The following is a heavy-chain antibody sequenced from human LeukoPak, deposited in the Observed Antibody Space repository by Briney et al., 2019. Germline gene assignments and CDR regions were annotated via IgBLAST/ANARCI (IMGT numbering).Heavy chain of an antibody. D-gene: IGHD3-22*01. CDR3: AKDWGTMIGIFDC. CDR2: ISWNSGSI. J-gene: IGHJ4*02. V-gene: IGHV3-9*01. CDR1: GFTFDDYA. Sequence: GRSLRLSCAASGFTFDDYAMHWVRQAPGKGLEWVSGISWNSGSIGYADSVKGRFTISRDNAKNSLYLQMNSLRAEDTALYYCAKDWGTMIGIFDCWGQGTLVTVSS.